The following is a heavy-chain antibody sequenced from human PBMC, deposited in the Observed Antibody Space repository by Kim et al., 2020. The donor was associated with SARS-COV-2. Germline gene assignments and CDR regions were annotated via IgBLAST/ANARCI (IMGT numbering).Heavy chain of an antibody. D-gene: IGHD3-10*01. CDR1: GYTFTSYG. Sequence: ASVKVSCKASGYTFTSYGISWVRQAPGQGLEWMGWISAYNGNTNYAQKLQGRVTMTTDTSTSTAYMELRSLRSDDTAVYYCARDKGITMVRGVIDYYYYGMDVWGQGTTVTVSS. V-gene: IGHV1-18*01. CDR3: ARDKGITMVRGVIDYYYYGMDV. J-gene: IGHJ6*02. CDR2: ISAYNGNT.